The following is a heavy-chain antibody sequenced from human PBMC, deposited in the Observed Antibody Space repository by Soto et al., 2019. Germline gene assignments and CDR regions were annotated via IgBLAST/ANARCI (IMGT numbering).Heavy chain of an antibody. Sequence: PGESLKISCKGSGYSFTSYWIGWVRQMPGKGLEWMGIIYPGDSDTRYSPSFQGQVTISADKSISTAYLQWSSLKASDTAMHYCARQVAVAGGGYYYYGMDVWGQGTTVTVSS. CDR3: ARQVAVAGGGYYYYGMDV. V-gene: IGHV5-51*01. CDR1: GYSFTSYW. J-gene: IGHJ6*02. CDR2: IYPGDSDT. D-gene: IGHD6-19*01.